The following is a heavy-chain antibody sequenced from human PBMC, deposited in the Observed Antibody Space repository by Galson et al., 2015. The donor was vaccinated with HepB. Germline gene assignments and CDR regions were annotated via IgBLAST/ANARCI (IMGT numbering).Heavy chain of an antibody. CDR2: IYHSGST. V-gene: IGHV4-31*03. Sequence: TLSLTCSVSGGSISSGSYHWSWIRQHPGKGLEWIGYIYHSGSTYYNPSLKSRLFMSLDKSKNQFSLKVNSVSAADTAVYFCARSGLSWRAFDIWSQGTVVTVSS. J-gene: IGHJ3*02. CDR1: GGSISSGSYH. CDR3: ARSGLSWRAFDI.